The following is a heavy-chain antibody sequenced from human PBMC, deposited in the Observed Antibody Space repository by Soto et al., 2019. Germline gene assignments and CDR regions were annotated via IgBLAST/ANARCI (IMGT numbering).Heavy chain of an antibody. Sequence: EVQLVESGGGLVKPGGSLRLSCAASGFTFSNAWMTWVRQAPGKGLEWVGRIKSKTDGGTTDYAAPVKGRFIISRDDSKNTLYLRITSLKSEDTAVYYSTTKEAVVVGAATRGGYCGHGTLVTVSS. CDR1: GFTFSNAW. CDR2: IKSKTDGGTT. CDR3: TTKEAVVVGAATRGGY. D-gene: IGHD2-15*01. V-gene: IGHV3-15*01. J-gene: IGHJ4*01.